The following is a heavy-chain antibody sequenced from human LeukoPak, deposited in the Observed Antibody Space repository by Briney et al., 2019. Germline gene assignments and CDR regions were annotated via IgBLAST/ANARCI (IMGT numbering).Heavy chain of an antibody. CDR1: GLTLKYYA. CDR3: VIWPPFPRVRGVAVDD. Sequence: GGSLRLSCAASGLTLKYYAMRWVRKAPGEGGEWVSAISSRADETFYALPEKARFPLPRHHPKHTLYLQMNSLSGEHAGVYHCVIWPPFPRVRGVAVDDWGQGTLVTVSS. CDR2: ISSRADET. J-gene: IGHJ4*02. D-gene: IGHD3-10*01. V-gene: IGHV3-23*01.